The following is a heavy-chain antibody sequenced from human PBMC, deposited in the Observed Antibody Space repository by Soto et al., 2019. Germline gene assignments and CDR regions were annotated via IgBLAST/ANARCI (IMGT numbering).Heavy chain of an antibody. Sequence: GGSLRLSCAASGFTYSTYTMHWVRQAPGKGLEWVAVISYDGNNKFYADSVKGRFTISRDSTKQTVYLQMNSLRAEDTAVYYCAKIESRFFYASTGYNPFDYWGQGTLVTVSS. D-gene: IGHD3-22*01. J-gene: IGHJ4*02. CDR3: AKIESRFFYASTGYNPFDY. CDR1: GFTYSTYT. V-gene: IGHV3-30-3*02. CDR2: ISYDGNNK.